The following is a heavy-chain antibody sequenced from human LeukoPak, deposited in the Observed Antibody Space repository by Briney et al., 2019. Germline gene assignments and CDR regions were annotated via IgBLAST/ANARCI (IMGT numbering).Heavy chain of an antibody. D-gene: IGHD3-10*01. V-gene: IGHV1-69-2*01. CDR3: ATLDGSGSYYPTH. CDR1: GYTFTDYY. CDR2: VDPEDGET. J-gene: IGHJ4*02. Sequence: ATVKISCKVSGYTFTDYYMHWLQQAPGKGLEWMGLVDPEDGETIYAEKFQGRVTITTDTSTDTAYMELSSLRSEDTAVYYCATLDGSGSYYPTHWGQGTLVTVSS.